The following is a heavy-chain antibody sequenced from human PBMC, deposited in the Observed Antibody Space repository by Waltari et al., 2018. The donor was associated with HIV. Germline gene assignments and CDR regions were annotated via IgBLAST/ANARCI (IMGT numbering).Heavy chain of an antibody. CDR3: ATVRMVTTWYFEN. CDR2: IWHYRSNK. Sequence: QVQLVESGGGVVQPGRSLRLSCAASGFTFSNLGMHWVRQTPGKVLEWVAVIWHYRSNKYYADSVQVRFTISRDNSKNTLYLQMNSLRPEDTAMYYCATVRMVTTWYFENWGQGTLVSVSS. CDR1: GFTFSNLG. D-gene: IGHD4-17*01. V-gene: IGHV3-33*08. J-gene: IGHJ4*02.